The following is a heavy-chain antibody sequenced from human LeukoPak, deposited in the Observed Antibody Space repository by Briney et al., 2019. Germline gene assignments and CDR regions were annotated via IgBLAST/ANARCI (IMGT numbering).Heavy chain of an antibody. D-gene: IGHD3-3*01. Sequence: PSETLSLTCTVSGSSITSFYWTWVRQPPGKGLEWIGSFQYNGITYYNPSLKSRVAMSVDTSKKQLSLRLSSVTAADTAVYFWSGPPHYYMDVWGNGTTVTVSS. CDR2: FQYNGIT. CDR1: GSSITSFY. J-gene: IGHJ6*03. CDR3: SGPPHYYMDV. V-gene: IGHV4-59*03.